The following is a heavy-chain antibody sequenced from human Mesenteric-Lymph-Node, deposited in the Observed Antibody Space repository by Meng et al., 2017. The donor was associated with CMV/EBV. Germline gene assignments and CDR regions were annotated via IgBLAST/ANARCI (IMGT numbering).Heavy chain of an antibody. CDR2: ISWNSGKI. CDR1: GFTFSSYA. D-gene: IGHD3-3*01. J-gene: IGHJ4*02. CDR3: VKAGAAYDFWSGPDY. Sequence: GGSLRLSCAASGFTFSSYAMHWVRQVPGKGLEWVSGISWNSGKIDYTDSVKGRLTISRDNARNSLYLQMNSLRAEDTAFYYCVKAGAAYDFWSGPDYWGQGTLVTVSS. V-gene: IGHV3-9*01.